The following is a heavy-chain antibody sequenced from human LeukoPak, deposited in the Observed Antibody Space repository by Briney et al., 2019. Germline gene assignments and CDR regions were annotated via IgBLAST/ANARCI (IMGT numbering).Heavy chain of an antibody. CDR2: INHSGST. CDR3: AGHNIAVAASYYFDH. CDR1: GGSFSGYY. Sequence: SETLSLTCAVYGGSFSGYYWSWIRQPPGKGLEWIGEINHSGSTNYNPSLKSRVTITVDTSKNQFPLKLSSVTAADTAVYYCAGHNIAVAASYYFDHWGQGTLVTVSS. V-gene: IGHV4-34*01. D-gene: IGHD6-19*01. J-gene: IGHJ4*02.